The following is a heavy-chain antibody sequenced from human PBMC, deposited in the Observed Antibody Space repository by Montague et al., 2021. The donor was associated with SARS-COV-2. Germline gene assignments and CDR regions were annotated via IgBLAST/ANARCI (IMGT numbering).Heavy chain of an antibody. CDR2: IYHSGST. D-gene: IGHD2-15*01. J-gene: IGHJ5*02. V-gene: IGHV4-38-2*02. CDR3: ARKRRYCSGGSCYSGWFDP. Sequence: SETLSLTCTVSGYSISSGYYWGWIRQPPGKGLEWIGSIYHSGSTYYNPSLKSRVTISVDTSKNQFSLKLSSVTAADTAVYYCARKRRYCSGGSCYSGWFDPWGQGTLVTVSS. CDR1: GYSISSGYY.